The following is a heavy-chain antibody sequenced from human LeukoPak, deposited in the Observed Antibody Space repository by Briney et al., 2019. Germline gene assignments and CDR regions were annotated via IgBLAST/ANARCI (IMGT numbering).Heavy chain of an antibody. CDR3: ARITGTTAY. V-gene: IGHV1-2*02. D-gene: IGHD1-20*01. CDR2: INPNSGGT. Sequence: ASMKVSCKASGYTFTGYYMHWVRQAPGQGLEWMGWINPNSGGTTYAQKFQDRVTMSTDTSITTAYMELNSLRSDDTAVYYCARITGTTAYWGQGTLVTVSS. J-gene: IGHJ4*02. CDR1: GYTFTGYY.